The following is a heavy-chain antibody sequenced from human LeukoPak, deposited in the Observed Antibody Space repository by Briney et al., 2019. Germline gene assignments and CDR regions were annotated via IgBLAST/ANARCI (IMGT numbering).Heavy chain of an antibody. D-gene: IGHD4-23*01. Sequence: ASVKVSCKASGYTFTSYDINWVRQATGQGLEWMGWMNPNSGNTGYAQKFQGRVTMTRNTSISTAYMELSSLRSEDTAVYYCARIRGYGGNPVFDYWGQGTLVTVSS. V-gene: IGHV1-8*01. J-gene: IGHJ4*02. CDR2: MNPNSGNT. CDR3: ARIRGYGGNPVFDY. CDR1: GYTFTSYD.